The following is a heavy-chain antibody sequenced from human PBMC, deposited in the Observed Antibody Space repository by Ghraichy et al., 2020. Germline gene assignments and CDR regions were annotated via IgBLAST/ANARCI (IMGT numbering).Heavy chain of an antibody. CDR3: AKVGSYYYDSSESFDAY. J-gene: IGHJ4*02. Sequence: GGSLRLSCAASGFTFSSYAMSWVRQAPGKGLEWVSAISGSGGSTYYADSVKGRFTISRDNSKNTLYLQMNSLRAEDTAVYYCAKVGSYYYDSSESFDAYWGQGTLVTVSS. V-gene: IGHV3-23*01. CDR2: ISGSGGST. D-gene: IGHD3-22*01. CDR1: GFTFSSYA.